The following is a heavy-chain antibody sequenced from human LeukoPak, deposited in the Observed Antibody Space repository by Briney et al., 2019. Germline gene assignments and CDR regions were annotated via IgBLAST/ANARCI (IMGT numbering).Heavy chain of an antibody. Sequence: PGGSLRLSCAASGFTFTRYGMHWVRQAPGKGLQWVAFMRYDGGKQLYADSVKGRFTISRDIYKNTLYLQMSSLRGDDTALYYCAKDRGEKYDSSGSWYHFDYWGQGPLVTIPS. CDR2: MRYDGGKQ. V-gene: IGHV3-30*02. J-gene: IGHJ4*02. D-gene: IGHD3-22*01. CDR1: GFTFTRYG. CDR3: AKDRGEKYDSSGSWYHFDY.